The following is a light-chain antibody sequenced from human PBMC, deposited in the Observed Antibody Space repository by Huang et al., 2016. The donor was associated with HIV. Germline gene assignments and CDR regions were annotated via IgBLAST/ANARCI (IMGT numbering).Light chain of an antibody. V-gene: IGKV1-6*02. J-gene: IGKJ1*01. Sequence: AIQLTQSPSSLSASVGDRVTITCRASQDITNDLGWYQQKPGKAPKLLISAASTLRSGVPSRFSGSGSGTDFTLTIRILQPEDFATYFCLQDFTYPRTFGQGTRVEI. CDR1: QDITND. CDR3: LQDFTYPRT. CDR2: AAS.